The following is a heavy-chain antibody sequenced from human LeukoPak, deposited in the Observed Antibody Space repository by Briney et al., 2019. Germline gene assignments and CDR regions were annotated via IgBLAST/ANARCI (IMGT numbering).Heavy chain of an antibody. D-gene: IGHD3-10*01. J-gene: IGHJ4*02. Sequence: GGSLRLSCGASGFVFDNHDMHWVRQAPGKGLEWVAFIRSDGYHTYYADSVKGRFTITRDNFKNTVYLQMNSLRLEDMAVYYCAKGSLWFGDPDGDYWGQGTLVTVSS. CDR3: AKGSLWFGDPDGDY. V-gene: IGHV3-30*02. CDR1: GFVFDNHD. CDR2: IRSDGYHT.